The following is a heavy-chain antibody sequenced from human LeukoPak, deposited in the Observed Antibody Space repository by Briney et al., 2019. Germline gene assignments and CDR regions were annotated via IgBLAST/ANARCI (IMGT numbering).Heavy chain of an antibody. V-gene: IGHV3-30-3*01. CDR2: ISYDGSNK. CDR1: GFTFSSYA. Sequence: PGGSLRLSCAASGFTFSSYAIHWVRQAPGKGLEWVAVISYDGSNKYYADSVKGRFTISRDNSKNTLYLQMNSLRAEDTAVYYCAREIWIAAADSGYFDYWGQGTLVTVSS. CDR3: AREIWIAAADSGYFDY. D-gene: IGHD6-13*01. J-gene: IGHJ4*02.